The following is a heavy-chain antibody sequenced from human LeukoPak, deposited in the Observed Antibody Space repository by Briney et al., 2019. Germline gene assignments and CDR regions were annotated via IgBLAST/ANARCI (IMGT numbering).Heavy chain of an antibody. J-gene: IGHJ6*03. Sequence: SETLSLTCTVSGGSITSSSYHWGWIRQPPGKGLEWIGSIYYTGTTYYNPSLKSQVTISVDTSKNQFSLKLSSVTAADTAVYYCARTYYYYYYMDVWGKGTTVTVSS. CDR3: ARTYYYYYYMDV. CDR2: IYYTGTT. V-gene: IGHV4-39*07. CDR1: GGSITSSSYH.